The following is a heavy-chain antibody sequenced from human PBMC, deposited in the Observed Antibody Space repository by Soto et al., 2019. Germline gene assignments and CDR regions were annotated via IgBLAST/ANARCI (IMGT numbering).Heavy chain of an antibody. CDR1: GYTCTSYG. D-gene: IGHD2-8*01. V-gene: IGHV1-18*01. J-gene: IGHJ4*02. CDR2: ISAYNGNT. Sequence: PSLNVSCNASGYTCTSYGISWVLQAPGQGLEWVGWISAYNGNTNYAQKLQGRVTMTTDTSTSTAYMELRSLRSDDTAVYYCAASVCTKGVSCYVAPGFAYWGQGALVTV. CDR3: AASVCTKGVSCYVAPGFAY.